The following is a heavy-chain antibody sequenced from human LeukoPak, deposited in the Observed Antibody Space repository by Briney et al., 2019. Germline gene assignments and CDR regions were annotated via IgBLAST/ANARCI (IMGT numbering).Heavy chain of an antibody. V-gene: IGHV4-61*02. CDR1: SGSISSGSYY. D-gene: IGHD4-23*01. Sequence: SQTLSLTCTVSSGSISSGSYYWSWIRQPAGKGLEWIGRIHTSGSTNYNPSLKSRVTISVDTSKNQLSLKLSSVTAADTAVYYCARETHYYHYMDVWGKGTTVTVSS. CDR3: ARETHYYHYMDV. J-gene: IGHJ6*03. CDR2: IHTSGST.